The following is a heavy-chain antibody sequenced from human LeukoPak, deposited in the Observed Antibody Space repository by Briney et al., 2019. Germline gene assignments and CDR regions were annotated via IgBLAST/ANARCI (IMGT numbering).Heavy chain of an antibody. J-gene: IGHJ4*02. CDR3: ARERRYCSGDNCYSGHDY. D-gene: IGHD2-15*01. CDR2: IHSGGNT. Sequence: PGGSLRLSCAVSGFTVSSNYMSWVRQAPGKGLEWVSLIHSGGNTDYADSLKDRVTISRDNSKNMVNLQIKSLRPEDTAVYYCARERRYCSGDNCYSGHDYWGQGTLVIVSS. CDR1: GFTVSSNY. V-gene: IGHV3-53*01.